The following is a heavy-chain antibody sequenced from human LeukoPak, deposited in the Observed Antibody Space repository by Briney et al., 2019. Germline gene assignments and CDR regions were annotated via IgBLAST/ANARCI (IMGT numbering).Heavy chain of an antibody. D-gene: IGHD5-18*01. CDR1: GFTFSSYE. CDR3: ARDNRYSYGYS. J-gene: IGHJ4*02. CDR2: ISSSGSTI. V-gene: IGHV3-48*03. Sequence: GGSLRLSCAASGFTFSSYEMNWVRQAPGKGLEWVSYISSSGSTIYYADSVKGRFAISRDNAKNSLYLQMNSLRAEDTAVYYCARDNRYSYGYSWGQGTLVTVSS.